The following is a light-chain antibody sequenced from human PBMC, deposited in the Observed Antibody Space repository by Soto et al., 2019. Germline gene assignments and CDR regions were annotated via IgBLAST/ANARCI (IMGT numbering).Light chain of an antibody. CDR3: SSYTGTSTLYA. CDR2: EVR. CDR1: SSGVGGYDY. V-gene: IGLV2-14*01. J-gene: IGLJ1*01. Sequence: QSVLTQPASVSGSPGQSITISCTGTSSGVGGYDYVSWYQQHPGKAPKLLIYEVRHRPSGVSNRFSGSKSGNTASLTISGLQAEDEADYFCSSYTGTSTLYAFGTGTKVTVL.